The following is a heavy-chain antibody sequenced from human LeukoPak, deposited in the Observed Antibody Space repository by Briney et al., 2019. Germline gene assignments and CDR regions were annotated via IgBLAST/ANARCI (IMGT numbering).Heavy chain of an antibody. CDR1: GYTFTSYG. J-gene: IGHJ4*02. D-gene: IGHD6-19*01. CDR3: ARGTLAVRY. V-gene: IGHV1-8*02. CDR2: MNPNSGNT. Sequence: ASVKVSCKASGYTFTSYGISWVRQAPGQGLEWMGWMNPNSGNTGYAQKFQGRVTMTRNTSISTAYMELSSLRSEDTAVYYCARGTLAVRYWGQGTLVTASS.